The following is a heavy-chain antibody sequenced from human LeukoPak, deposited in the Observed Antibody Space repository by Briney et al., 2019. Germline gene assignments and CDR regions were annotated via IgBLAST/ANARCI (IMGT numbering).Heavy chain of an antibody. CDR3: ARLWNYYDSSGYYFAWYFDL. Sequence: SETLSLTCTVSGYSISSGYYWGWIRQPPGKGLEWIGSIYHSGSTYYNPSLKSRVTISVDTSKNQFSLKLSSVTAADTAVYYCARLWNYYDSSGYYFAWYFDLWGRGTLVTVSS. CDR1: GYSISSGYY. V-gene: IGHV4-38-2*02. CDR2: IYHSGST. D-gene: IGHD3-22*01. J-gene: IGHJ2*01.